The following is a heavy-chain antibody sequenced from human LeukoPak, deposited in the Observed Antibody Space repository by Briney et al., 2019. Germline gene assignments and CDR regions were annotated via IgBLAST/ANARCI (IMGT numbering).Heavy chain of an antibody. Sequence: GSSLRLSCAASGFTFRIYAMSWVRQAPGKGLEWVSGISGSDVGTFYADSVMGRFTISRDNSMNTLYLQMNNVRAEDAAIYFCARRGSEWNSYFYPMDVWGQGTTVTVSS. CDR3: ARRGSEWNSYFYPMDV. CDR2: ISGSDVGT. CDR1: GFTFRIYA. D-gene: IGHD3-3*01. J-gene: IGHJ6*02. V-gene: IGHV3-23*01.